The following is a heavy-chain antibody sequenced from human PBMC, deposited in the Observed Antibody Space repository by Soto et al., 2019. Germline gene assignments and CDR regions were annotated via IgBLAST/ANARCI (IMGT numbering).Heavy chain of an antibody. CDR1: GFTFSSYW. CDR2: IKQDGSEK. CDR3: ARGPSGSQGPYYFDY. J-gene: IGHJ4*02. D-gene: IGHD6-19*01. Sequence: PGGSLRLSCAASGFTFSSYWMSWVRQAPGKGLEWVANIKQDGSEKYYVDSVKGRFTISRDNAKNSLYLQMNSLRAEDTAVYYCARGPSGSQGPYYFDYWGQGTLVTVSS. V-gene: IGHV3-7*01.